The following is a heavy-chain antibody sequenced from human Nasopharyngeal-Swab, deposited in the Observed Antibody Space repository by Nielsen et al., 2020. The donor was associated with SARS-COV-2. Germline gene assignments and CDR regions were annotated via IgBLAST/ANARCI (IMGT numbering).Heavy chain of an antibody. J-gene: IGHJ6*03. V-gene: IGHV4-61*01. CDR2: IYYSGST. D-gene: IGHD6-13*01. Sequence: SETLSLTCTVSGGSVSSGSYYWSWIRQPPGKGLEWIGYIYYSGSTNYNPSLKSRVTISVDTSKNQFSLKLSSVPAAATAVYYCARGGRGQQLADYYYYYYMDVWGKGTTVTVSS. CDR3: ARGGRGQQLADYYYYYYMDV. CDR1: GGSVSSGSYY.